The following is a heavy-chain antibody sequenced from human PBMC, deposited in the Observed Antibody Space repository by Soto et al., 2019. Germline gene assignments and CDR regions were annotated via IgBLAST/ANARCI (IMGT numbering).Heavy chain of an antibody. CDR2: IYYSGST. D-gene: IGHD3-22*01. CDR3: ARHPEYYYDSSGLNWFDP. Sequence: SETLSLTCTVSGGSIRTYYWSWIRQPPGKGLEWIGYIYYSGSTYYNPSLKSRVTISLDTSKNQFSLKLSSVTAADTAVYYCARHPEYYYDSSGLNWFDPWGQGTLVTVSS. J-gene: IGHJ5*02. V-gene: IGHV4-59*08. CDR1: GGSIRTYY.